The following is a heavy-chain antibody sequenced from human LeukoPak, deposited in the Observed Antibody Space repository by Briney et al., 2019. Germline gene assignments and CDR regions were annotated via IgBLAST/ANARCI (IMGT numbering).Heavy chain of an antibody. V-gene: IGHV3-74*03. D-gene: IGHD5-12*01. CDR2: IHPDGSIT. Sequence: GGSLRLSCVGSGFTISNYWMHWVRQAPGTGLVWVSRIHPDGSITTYADSVKGRFTISRDNAKNTLYLQMNSLKAEDTAVYYCAPQQTYSPYNWFDPWGQGTLVTVSS. CDR3: APQQTYSPYNWFDP. CDR1: GFTISNYW. J-gene: IGHJ5*02.